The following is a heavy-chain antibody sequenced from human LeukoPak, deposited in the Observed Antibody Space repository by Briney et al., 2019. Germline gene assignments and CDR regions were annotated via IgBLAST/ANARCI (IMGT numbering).Heavy chain of an antibody. CDR3: AREGVVVRGIINPPDY. D-gene: IGHD3-10*01. V-gene: IGHV4-39*07. J-gene: IGHJ4*02. CDR1: GGSFSHYS. Sequence: PSETLSLTCAVYGGSFSHYSWGWIRQPPGKGLEWIGSIYYSGSTYYNPSLKSRVTISVDTSKNQFSLKLSSVTAADTAVYYCAREGVVVRGIINPPDYWGQGTLVTVSS. CDR2: IYYSGST.